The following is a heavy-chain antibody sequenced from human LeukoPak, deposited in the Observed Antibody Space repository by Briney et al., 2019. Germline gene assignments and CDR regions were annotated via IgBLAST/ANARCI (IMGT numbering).Heavy chain of an antibody. V-gene: IGHV4-34*01. J-gene: IGHJ6*02. CDR1: GGSFSGYY. CDR3: ARGIFRDGIGV. Sequence: PSETLSLTCAVYGGSFSGYYWSWIRQPPGKGLEWIGEINHSGSTNYNPSLKSRVTISVDTSKNQFSLKLSSVTAADTAVYYCARGIFRDGIGVWGQGTTVTVSS. D-gene: IGHD3-3*01. CDR2: INHSGST.